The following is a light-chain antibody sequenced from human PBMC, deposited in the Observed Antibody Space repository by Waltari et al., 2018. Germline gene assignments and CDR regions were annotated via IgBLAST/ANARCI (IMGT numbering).Light chain of an antibody. V-gene: IGKV1-6*01. CDR2: AAS. CDR1: QVIEPV. J-gene: IGKJ1*01. Sequence: IKMTQSPPPLSASVGDGVPIPCRAGQVIEPVLTWYQQKAGKAPNPLIYAASIFQSGVPSRFSGSGSGTDFTLTISSLQPEDSATYYCLQDHHSPRTFGQGTKV. CDR3: LQDHHSPRT.